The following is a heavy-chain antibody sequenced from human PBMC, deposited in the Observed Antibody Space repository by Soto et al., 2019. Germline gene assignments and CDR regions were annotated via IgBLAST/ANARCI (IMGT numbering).Heavy chain of an antibody. V-gene: IGHV3-48*02. Sequence: GGSLRLSCAASGFTFSSYSMNWVRQAPGKGLEWVSYISSSSSTIYYADSVKGRFTISRDNAKNSLYLQMNSLRDEDTAVYYCARDLPPRGIAAADPDYFDYWGQGTLVTVSS. D-gene: IGHD6-13*01. CDR2: ISSSSSTI. CDR1: GFTFSSYS. CDR3: ARDLPPRGIAAADPDYFDY. J-gene: IGHJ4*02.